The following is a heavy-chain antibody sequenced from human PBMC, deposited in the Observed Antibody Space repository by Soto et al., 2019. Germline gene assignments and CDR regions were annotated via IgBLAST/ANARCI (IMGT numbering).Heavy chain of an antibody. Sequence: SETLSLTCTVSGGSITSSYWSWIRRPPGKGLEWIAYIYDTGISGYTPSTSYNPSLKSRVTMSVDTSKSQSSLKLTSVTAADTAVYYCARGEDAFFYYGLDVWGQGITVTVSS. J-gene: IGHJ6*02. V-gene: IGHV4-59*01. CDR1: GGSITSSY. CDR2: IYDTGISGYTPST. CDR3: ARGEDAFFYYGLDV.